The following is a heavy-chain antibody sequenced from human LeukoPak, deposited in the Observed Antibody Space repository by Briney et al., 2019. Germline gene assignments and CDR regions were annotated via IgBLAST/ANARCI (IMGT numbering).Heavy chain of an antibody. CDR3: AKDLSYAFDI. Sequence: GGSLRLSCAASGFTFSVYWMTWVRQAPGKGLEWVANINQDGTEKYYVDSVKGRFTISRDNAKNSLYLQMNSLRAEDTAVYYCAKDLSYAFDIWGRGTMVTVSS. CDR1: GFTFSVYW. CDR2: INQDGTEK. V-gene: IGHV3-7*05. J-gene: IGHJ3*02.